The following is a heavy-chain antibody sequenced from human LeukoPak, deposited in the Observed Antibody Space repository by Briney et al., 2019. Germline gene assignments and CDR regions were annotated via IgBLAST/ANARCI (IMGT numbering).Heavy chain of an antibody. V-gene: IGHV4-39*01. CDR3: ARYPKSSTSGWTAFDI. D-gene: IGHD6-19*01. J-gene: IGHJ3*02. CDR1: GGSISSSNSY. Sequence: SETLSLTCTVSGGSISSSNSYWCWLRQPPGKGLEWIGSIHYSGITYYNPSLRSRVTMSVDTSKDQFSLKLSSVTAADTAVYSCARYPKSSTSGWTAFDIWGQGTMVTVSS. CDR2: IHYSGIT.